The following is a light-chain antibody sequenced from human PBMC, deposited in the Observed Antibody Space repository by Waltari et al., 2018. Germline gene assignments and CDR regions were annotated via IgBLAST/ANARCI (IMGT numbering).Light chain of an antibody. Sequence: IVMTQSPGTLSVSPGERATLSCRASQSISNTFACYQQKPGQAPRLLLYATSARATAVPARFSGSGSGTEFTLTINSLQSEDFSVYYCQQYSDCPPGTFGPGTKVDIK. CDR3: QQYSDCPPGT. CDR2: ATS. J-gene: IGKJ3*01. V-gene: IGKV3-15*01. CDR1: QSISNT.